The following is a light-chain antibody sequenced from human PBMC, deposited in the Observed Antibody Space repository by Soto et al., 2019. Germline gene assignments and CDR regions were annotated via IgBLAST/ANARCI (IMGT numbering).Light chain of an antibody. Sequence: EIVVTQSPATLSVSPGERATLSCRASQSVSSNSAWYQQKPGQAPRLLISGASTRATGIPARFSGSGSGTEFTLTITSLQSEDFAVYYCQQYNAWPRTFGQGTKVEIK. CDR2: GAS. CDR3: QQYNAWPRT. V-gene: IGKV3-15*01. J-gene: IGKJ1*01. CDR1: QSVSSN.